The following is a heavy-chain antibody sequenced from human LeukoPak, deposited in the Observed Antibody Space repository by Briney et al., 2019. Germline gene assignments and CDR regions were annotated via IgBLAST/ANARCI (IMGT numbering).Heavy chain of an antibody. CDR2: INHSGST. CDR1: GFTFSSYA. J-gene: IGHJ5*02. CDR3: ARGPRATMVRAKPHARFDP. D-gene: IGHD3-10*01. Sequence: AGGSPRLSCAASGFTFSSYAMTWVRQPPGKGLEWIGEINHSGSTNYNPSLKSRVTISVDTSKNQFSLKLSSVTAADTAVYYCARGPRATMVRAKPHARFDPWGQGTLVTVSS. V-gene: IGHV4-34*01.